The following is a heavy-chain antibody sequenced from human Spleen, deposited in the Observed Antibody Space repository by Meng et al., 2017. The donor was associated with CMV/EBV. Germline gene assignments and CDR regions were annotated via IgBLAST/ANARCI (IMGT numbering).Heavy chain of an antibody. CDR3: ATTYSGSSLVKV. J-gene: IGHJ4*02. V-gene: IGHV4-34*01. CDR2: INHSGST. Sequence: SETLSLTCAVYGGSFSGYYWSWIRQTPEKGLEWIGEINHSGSTAYNASLKSRVTISVDIPKNQFSLRLRSVTAADTAVYYCATTYSGSSLVKVWGQGTLVTVSS. D-gene: IGHD1-26*01. CDR1: GGSFSGYY.